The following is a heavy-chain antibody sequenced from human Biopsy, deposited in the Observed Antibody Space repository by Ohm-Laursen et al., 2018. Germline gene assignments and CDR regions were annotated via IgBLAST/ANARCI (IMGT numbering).Heavy chain of an antibody. V-gene: IGHV3-66*01. Sequence: GSLRLSCSAPEFNVDRNHMNWVRQAPGKGLEWVSMIHGSGRTDYADSVKGRFTVSRDNSKDTVYLQTNALRVDDTAMYYCAGAGGHSFWGQGALVTVSS. D-gene: IGHD3-16*01. CDR2: IHGSGRT. J-gene: IGHJ4*02. CDR3: AGAGGHSF. CDR1: EFNVDRNH.